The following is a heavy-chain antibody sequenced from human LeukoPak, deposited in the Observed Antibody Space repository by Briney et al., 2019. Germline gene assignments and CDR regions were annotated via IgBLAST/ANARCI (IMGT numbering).Heavy chain of an antibody. CDR1: GFTFSSYA. V-gene: IGHV3-23*01. CDR3: ARRNGDYGFDY. Sequence: GGSLRLSCAASGFTFSSYAMTWVRQAPGKGLEWVSGISGSGGRTYYADSVKGRFTISRDNSKNTLSLQMNSLRAEDTAVYYCARRNGDYGFDYWGQGTLVTVSS. J-gene: IGHJ4*02. D-gene: IGHD4-17*01. CDR2: ISGSGGRT.